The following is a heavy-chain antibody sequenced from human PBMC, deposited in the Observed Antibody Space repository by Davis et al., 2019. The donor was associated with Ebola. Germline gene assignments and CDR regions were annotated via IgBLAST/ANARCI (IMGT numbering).Heavy chain of an antibody. CDR3: AREGATFFDY. D-gene: IGHD1-26*01. V-gene: IGHV4-30-2*01. Sequence: MPSETLSLTCTVSGGSISSYSWSWIRQPPGKGLEWIGYIYHSGSTYYNPSLKSRVTISVDRSKNQFSLKLSSVTAADTAVYYCAREGATFFDYWGQGTLVTVSS. CDR2: IYHSGST. J-gene: IGHJ4*02. CDR1: GGSISSYS.